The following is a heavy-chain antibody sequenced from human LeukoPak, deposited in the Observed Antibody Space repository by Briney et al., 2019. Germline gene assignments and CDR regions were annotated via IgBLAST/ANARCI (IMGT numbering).Heavy chain of an antibody. CDR1: GFTVSSNY. CDR3: ARGSGWYYQFDY. D-gene: IGHD6-19*01. Sequence: GGSLRLSCAASGFTVSSNYMSWVRQAPGKGLEWVSVIYSGGGTYYSDSVKGRSTISRDNAKNTLYLQMNSLRAEDTAVYYCARGSGWYYQFDYWGQGTLVTVSS. CDR2: IYSGGGT. J-gene: IGHJ4*02. V-gene: IGHV3-53*01.